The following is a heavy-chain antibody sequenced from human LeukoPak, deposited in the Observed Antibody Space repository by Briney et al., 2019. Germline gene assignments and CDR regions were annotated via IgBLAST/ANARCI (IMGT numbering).Heavy chain of an antibody. Sequence: SQTLSLTCTVSGGSISSGSYYWSWIRQPAGKGLEWIGRIYTSGSTNYNPSLKSRVIISVDTSKNQFSLELSSVTAADTAVYYCARGFGTSQWLPFPYYYYYMDVWGKGTTVTISS. D-gene: IGHD5-12*01. CDR1: GGSISSGSYY. V-gene: IGHV4-61*02. CDR2: IYTSGST. CDR3: ARGFGTSQWLPFPYYYYYMDV. J-gene: IGHJ6*03.